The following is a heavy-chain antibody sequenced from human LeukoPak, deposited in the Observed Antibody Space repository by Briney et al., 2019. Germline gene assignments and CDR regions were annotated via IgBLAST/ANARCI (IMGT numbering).Heavy chain of an antibody. CDR2: IYHSGST. CDR1: GYSICSGYY. V-gene: IGHV4-38-2*01. Sequence: SETLSLTCAVSGYSICSGYYCGWIRQPPGKGLEWIGSIYHSGSTYYNPSLKSRVTISVDTSKNQFSLKLSSVTAADTAVYYCARSPWIQLWLGAFDIWGQGTMVTVSS. J-gene: IGHJ3*02. CDR3: ARSPWIQLWLGAFDI. D-gene: IGHD5-18*01.